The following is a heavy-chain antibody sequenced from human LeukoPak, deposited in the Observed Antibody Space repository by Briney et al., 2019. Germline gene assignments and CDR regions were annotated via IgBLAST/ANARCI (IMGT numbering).Heavy chain of an antibody. D-gene: IGHD3-22*01. CDR2: IYYSGST. V-gene: IGHV4-59*01. CDR1: GGSISSYY. J-gene: IGHJ4*02. Sequence: SETLSLTCTVSGGSISSYYWSWIRQPPGKGLEWIGYIYYSGSTNYNPSLKSRVTISVDTSKNQFSLKLSSVTAADTAVYYCARAFPYYYDSSGYVSFDYWGQGTLVTVSS. CDR3: ARAFPYYYDSSGYVSFDY.